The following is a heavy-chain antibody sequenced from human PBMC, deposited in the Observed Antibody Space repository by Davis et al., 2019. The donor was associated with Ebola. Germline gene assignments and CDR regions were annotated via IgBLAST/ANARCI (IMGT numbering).Heavy chain of an antibody. J-gene: IGHJ5*02. D-gene: IGHD3-3*01. CDR1: GGSISSGGYS. Sequence: PSETLSLTCAVSGGSISSGGYSWSWIRQPPGKGLEWIGYIYHSGSTYYNPSLKSRVTISVDRSKNQFSLKLSSVTAADTAVYYCARRVTIFGVVKPGNWFDPWGQGTLVTVSS. CDR3: ARRVTIFGVVKPGNWFDP. CDR2: IYHSGST. V-gene: IGHV4-30-2*01.